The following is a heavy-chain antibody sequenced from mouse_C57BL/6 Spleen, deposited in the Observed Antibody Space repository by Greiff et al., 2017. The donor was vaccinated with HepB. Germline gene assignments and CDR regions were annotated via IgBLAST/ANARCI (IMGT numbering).Heavy chain of an antibody. V-gene: IGHV1-59*01. D-gene: IGHD1-1*01. CDR2: IDPSDSYT. J-gene: IGHJ3*01. CDR3: ARDYYGSSPFAY. Sequence: QVQLQQPGAELVRPGTSVKLSCKASGYTFTSYWMHWVKQRPGQGLEWIGVIDPSDSYTNYNQKFKGKATLTVDTSSSTAYMQLSSLTSEDSAVYYCARDYYGSSPFAYWGQGTLVTVSA. CDR1: GYTFTSYW.